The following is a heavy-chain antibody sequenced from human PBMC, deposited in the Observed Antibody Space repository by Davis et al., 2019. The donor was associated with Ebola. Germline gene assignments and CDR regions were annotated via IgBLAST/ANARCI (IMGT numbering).Heavy chain of an antibody. D-gene: IGHD6-13*01. CDR2: IYNSGST. Sequence: PSETLSLTCTVSGGSISSADYFWSWIRQPPGRGLEWIGYIYNSGSTYYNPSLKSRVTISVDTSKNQFSLNLSSVTAADTAVYYCARAPIAGAGTRWGTRWFDPWGQGTLVSVSS. V-gene: IGHV4-30-4*08. J-gene: IGHJ5*02. CDR1: GGSISSADYF. CDR3: ARAPIAGAGTRWGTRWFDP.